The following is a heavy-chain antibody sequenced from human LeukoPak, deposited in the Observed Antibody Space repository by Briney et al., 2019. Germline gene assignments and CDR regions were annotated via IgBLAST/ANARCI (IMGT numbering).Heavy chain of an antibody. CDR2: IYSSGST. CDR1: GGSISSYY. V-gene: IGHV4-4*07. Sequence: PSETLSLTCTVSGGSISSYYWSWIRQPAGKGLEWIGRIYSSGSTNYNPSLKSRVTMSVDTSKNQFSLKLSSVTAADTAVYYCARNTLWFGHHDAFDIWGQGTMVTVSS. J-gene: IGHJ3*02. CDR3: ARNTLWFGHHDAFDI. D-gene: IGHD3-10*01.